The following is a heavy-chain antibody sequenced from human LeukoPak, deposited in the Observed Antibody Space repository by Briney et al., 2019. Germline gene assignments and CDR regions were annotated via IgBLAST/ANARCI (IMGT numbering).Heavy chain of an antibody. CDR1: GYTFTGYY. CDR2: INPNSGGT. CDR3: ARDPTVTPFDY. J-gene: IGHJ4*02. V-gene: IGHV1-2*02. D-gene: IGHD4-17*01. Sequence: GASVKVSCKASGYTFTGYYMHWVRQAPGQGLEWMGWINPNSGGTNYAQKVQGRVTMTRDTSISTAYMELSRLRSDDTAVYYCARDPTVTPFDYWGQGTLVTVSS.